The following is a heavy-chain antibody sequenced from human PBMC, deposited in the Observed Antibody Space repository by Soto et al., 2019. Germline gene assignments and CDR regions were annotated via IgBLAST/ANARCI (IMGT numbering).Heavy chain of an antibody. J-gene: IGHJ4*02. D-gene: IGHD5-12*01. CDR1: GFTFTSSA. CDR2: IVVGSGNT. Sequence: SVKVSCKASGFTFTSSAVQWVRQARGQRLEWIGWIVVGSGNTNYAQKFQERVTITRDVSTSTAYMELSSLRSEDTAGYYCAARRGYSGYASHYWGQGTPVTVSS. V-gene: IGHV1-58*01. CDR3: AARRGYSGYASHY.